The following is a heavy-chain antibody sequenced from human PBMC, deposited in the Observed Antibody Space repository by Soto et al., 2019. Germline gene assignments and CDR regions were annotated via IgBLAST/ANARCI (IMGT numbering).Heavy chain of an antibody. D-gene: IGHD3-16*01. V-gene: IGHV1-18*01. J-gene: IGHJ6*02. Sequence: QVQLVQSGAEVKKPGASVKVSCKASGYTFTSYGISWVRQAPGQGLEWMGWISAYNGNTNYAQKLQGRVTMTTDTSTGTAYMELRSLRSDDTAVYYCARRGGGQSYYYYGMDVWGQGTTVTVSS. CDR3: ARRGGGQSYYYYGMDV. CDR1: GYTFTSYG. CDR2: ISAYNGNT.